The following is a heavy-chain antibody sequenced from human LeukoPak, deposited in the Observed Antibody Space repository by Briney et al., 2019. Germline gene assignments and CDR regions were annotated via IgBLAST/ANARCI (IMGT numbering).Heavy chain of an antibody. CDR3: AREGSSSWYVDY. V-gene: IGHV3-11*01. Sequence: GGSLRLSCAASGFTFSDYYMSWIRQAPGKGLECVSYSSGSSIYYADFVKGRFTISRDNAKNSLYLQMNSLRAEDTAVYYCAREGSSSWYVDYWGQGTLVTVSS. CDR1: GFTFSDYY. D-gene: IGHD6-13*01. J-gene: IGHJ4*02. CDR2: SSGSSI.